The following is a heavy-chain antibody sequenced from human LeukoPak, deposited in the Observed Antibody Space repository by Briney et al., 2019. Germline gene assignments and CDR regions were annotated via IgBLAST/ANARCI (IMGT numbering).Heavy chain of an antibody. Sequence: GASVKVSCKASGYTFTSYAMHWVRQAPGQRLEWMGWINAGNGNTKYSQKFQGRVTVTRDTSASTAYMELSSLRSEDTAVYYCARCGYSDGWSCDHWGQGTLVTVSS. D-gene: IGHD5-18*01. CDR1: GYTFTSYA. CDR3: ARCGYSDGWSCDH. CDR2: INAGNGNT. J-gene: IGHJ5*02. V-gene: IGHV1-3*01.